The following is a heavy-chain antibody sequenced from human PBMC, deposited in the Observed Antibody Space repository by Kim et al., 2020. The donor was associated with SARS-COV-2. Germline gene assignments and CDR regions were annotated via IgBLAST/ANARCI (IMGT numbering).Heavy chain of an antibody. J-gene: IGHJ6*03. V-gene: IGHV1-69*04. CDR1: GGTFSSYA. CDR2: IIPILGIA. CDR3: ARTEGYTYYYYYMDV. D-gene: IGHD2-2*02. Sequence: SVKVSCKASGGTFSSYAISWVRQAPGQGLEWMGRIIPILGIANYAQKFQGRVTITADKSTSTAYMELSSLRSEDTAVYYCARTEGYTYYYYYMDVWGKGTTVTVSS.